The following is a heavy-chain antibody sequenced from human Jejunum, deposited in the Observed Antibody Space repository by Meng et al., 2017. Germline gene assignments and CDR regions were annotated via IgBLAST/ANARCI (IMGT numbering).Heavy chain of an antibody. V-gene: IGHV4-4*02. CDR1: GDPISSSYG. Sequence: GLGPGLVKLWCTLSLTGAVSGDPISSSYGWSWVRQSPGKGLGWIGESYHSGTTNYNPSLKSRVTLSVDKSKNQFSLNLSSVTAADTAVYFCARDFEALNGVWGQGTLVTVSS. D-gene: IGHD2-8*01. J-gene: IGHJ1*01. CDR3: ARDFEALNGV. CDR2: SYHSGTT.